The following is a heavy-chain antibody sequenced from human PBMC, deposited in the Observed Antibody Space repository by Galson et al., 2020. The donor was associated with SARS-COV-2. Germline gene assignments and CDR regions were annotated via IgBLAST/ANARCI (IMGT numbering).Heavy chain of an antibody. Sequence: SQTLSLTCAISGASVSSNSAAWNWIRQSPSRGLEWLGRTYYRSKWYHDYAVSVESRITINPDTSKNQFSLQLNSVTPDDTAVYYCTRDRYRWYYYDYYSMDVWVQGTTVTVSS. V-gene: IGHV6-1*01. CDR1: GASVSSNSAA. CDR2: TYYRSKWYH. CDR3: TRDRYRWYYYDYYSMDV. J-gene: IGHJ6*02. D-gene: IGHD1-26*01.